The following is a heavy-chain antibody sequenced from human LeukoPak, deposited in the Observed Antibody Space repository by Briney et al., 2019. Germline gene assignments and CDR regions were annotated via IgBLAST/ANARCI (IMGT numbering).Heavy chain of an antibody. Sequence: ASVKVSCKASGYTFTCYYMHWVRQAPGQGLEWMGWINPNSGGTNYAQKFQGRVTMTRDTSISTAYMELSRLRSDDTAVYYCARTAVDCSGGSCYLGYYYWGQGTLVTVSS. CDR3: ARTAVDCSGGSCYLGYYY. CDR1: GYTFTCYY. D-gene: IGHD2-15*01. J-gene: IGHJ4*02. CDR2: INPNSGGT. V-gene: IGHV1-2*02.